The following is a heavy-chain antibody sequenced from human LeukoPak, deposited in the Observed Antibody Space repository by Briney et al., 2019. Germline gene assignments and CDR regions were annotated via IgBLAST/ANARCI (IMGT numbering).Heavy chain of an antibody. Sequence: SVKVPCKASGGTFSSYAISWVRQAPGQGLEWMGRIIPILGIANYAQKFQGRVTITADKSTSTAYMELSSLRSEDTAVYYCAASSGSWNDYWGQGTLVTVSS. CDR1: GGTFSSYA. CDR2: IIPILGIA. CDR3: AASSGSWNDY. J-gene: IGHJ4*02. V-gene: IGHV1-69*04. D-gene: IGHD3-22*01.